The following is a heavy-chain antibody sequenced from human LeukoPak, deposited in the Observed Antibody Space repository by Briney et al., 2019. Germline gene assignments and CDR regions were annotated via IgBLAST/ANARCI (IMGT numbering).Heavy chain of an antibody. Sequence: GGSLRLSCAASGFTFSTYEMNWVRQAPGEGLEWVSYISSSASSIFYADSVKGRFAISRDNAKNSLYLQMNSLRAEDTAVYYCARSPSNWARFDYWGQGTLVTVSS. J-gene: IGHJ4*02. CDR1: GFTFSTYE. V-gene: IGHV3-48*03. D-gene: IGHD7-27*01. CDR2: ISSSASSI. CDR3: ARSPSNWARFDY.